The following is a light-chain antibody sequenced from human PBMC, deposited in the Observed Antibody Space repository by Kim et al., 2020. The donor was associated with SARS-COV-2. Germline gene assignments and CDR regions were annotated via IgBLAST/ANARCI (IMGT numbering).Light chain of an antibody. Sequence: SVSPGQTASITCSGDKLGDKYTYWCQQKPGQSPVLVIYEDTKRASGIPERFSGSNSGNTATLTISGTQAMDEADYYCQAWDSNTYVFGTGTKVTVL. J-gene: IGLJ1*01. CDR1: KLGDKY. CDR2: EDT. CDR3: QAWDSNTYV. V-gene: IGLV3-1*01.